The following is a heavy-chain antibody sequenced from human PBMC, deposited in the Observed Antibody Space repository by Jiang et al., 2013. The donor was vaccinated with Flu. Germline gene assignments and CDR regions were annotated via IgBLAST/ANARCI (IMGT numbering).Heavy chain of an antibody. D-gene: IGHD3-3*01. Sequence: QTLSLTCAISGDSVSSNSAAWNWIRQSPSRGLEWLGRTYYRSKWYNDYAVSVKSRITINPDTSKNQFSLQLNSVTPEDTAVYYCAREEYYDFWSGSSYYYYGMDVWGQGTDGHRLL. V-gene: IGHV6-1*01. CDR2: TYYRSKWYN. CDR1: GDSVSSNSAA. J-gene: IGHJ6*02. CDR3: AREEYYDFWSGSSYYYYGMDV.